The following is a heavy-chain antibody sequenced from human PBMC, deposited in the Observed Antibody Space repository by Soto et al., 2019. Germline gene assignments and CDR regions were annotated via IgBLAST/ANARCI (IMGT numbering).Heavy chain of an antibody. J-gene: IGHJ3*02. V-gene: IGHV3-30*18. D-gene: IGHD3-22*01. CDR3: AKEVRYYYDSRGVDAFDI. CDR1: GFTFSSYG. Sequence: QVQLVESGGGVVQPGRSLRLSCAASGFTFSSYGMHWVRQAPGKGLEWVAVISYHGSDQYYADSVKGRYTISRDNSKNTVHLQMNSLRAEDTAVYYCAKEVRYYYDSRGVDAFDIWGQGTVFTVSS. CDR2: ISYHGSDQ.